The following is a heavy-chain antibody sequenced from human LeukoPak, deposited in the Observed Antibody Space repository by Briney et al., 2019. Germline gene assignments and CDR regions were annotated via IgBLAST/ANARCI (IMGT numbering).Heavy chain of an antibody. J-gene: IGHJ5*02. CDR2: INHSGST. CDR1: GGSFSGYY. D-gene: IGHD3-9*01. CDR3: ARASGYDILTGQDWFDP. V-gene: IGHV4-34*01. Sequence: SETLSLTCAVYGGSFSGYYWSWIRQPPGKGLEWIGEINHSGSTNYNPSLKSRVTISVDTSKNQFSLKLSSVTAADTAVYYCARASGYDILTGQDWFDPWGQGALVTVSS.